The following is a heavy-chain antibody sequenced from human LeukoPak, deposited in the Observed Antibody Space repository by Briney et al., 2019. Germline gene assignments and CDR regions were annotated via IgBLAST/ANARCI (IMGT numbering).Heavy chain of an antibody. D-gene: IGHD5-24*01. CDR2: IYYSGST. J-gene: IGHJ5*02. Sequence: PSETLSLTCTVPGGSIRSYYWSWIRQPPGKGLEWIGYIYYSGSTNYNPSLKSRVTISVDTSKNQFSLKLSSVTAAETAVYYCARELGRDGQNWFDPWGQGTLVTVSS. CDR3: ARELGRDGQNWFDP. V-gene: IGHV4-59*01. CDR1: GGSIRSYY.